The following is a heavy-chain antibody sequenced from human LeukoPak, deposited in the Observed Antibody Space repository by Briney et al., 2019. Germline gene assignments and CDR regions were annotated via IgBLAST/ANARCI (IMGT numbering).Heavy chain of an antibody. CDR2: INWNGGST. J-gene: IGHJ4*02. D-gene: IGHD3-10*01. V-gene: IGHV3-20*03. CDR1: FTFDDYG. Sequence: FTFDDYGXRWVGQAPGKGLEWVSGINWNGGSTEYADSVKGRFTISRDNEKKSLYMQMNRERDEDTALYYCARECGSVGFDYWGQGALVTVSS. CDR3: ARECGSVGFDY.